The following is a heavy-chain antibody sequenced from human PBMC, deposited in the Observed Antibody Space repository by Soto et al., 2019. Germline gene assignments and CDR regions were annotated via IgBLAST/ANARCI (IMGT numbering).Heavy chain of an antibody. D-gene: IGHD3-22*01. V-gene: IGHV2-5*02. J-gene: IGHJ5*02. CDR2: IYWDDDK. CDR1: GFSLSTSGVG. Sequence: QITLKESGPTLVKPTQTLTLTCTFSGFSLSTSGVGVGWIRQPPGKALEWLALIYWDDDKRYSPSLKSRLTIPKDTPKNQVVLTMTHQDPVDTATYYWAHRGPSYYYDSRKANWFDPLGQGTLVTVPS. CDR3: AHRGPSYYYDSRKANWFDP.